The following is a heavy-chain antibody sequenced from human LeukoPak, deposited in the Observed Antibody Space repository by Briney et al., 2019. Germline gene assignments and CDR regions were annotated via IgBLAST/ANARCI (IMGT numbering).Heavy chain of an antibody. J-gene: IGHJ4*02. D-gene: IGHD6-19*01. Sequence: GGSLRLSCAASGFTFSTYAMSWVRQAPGKGLEWVSGISGSGGNTYYADAVKGRFTISRDNSKNTLYLQMNSLRADDTAVYYCANGYSSGGGFDYWGQGTLVTVSS. V-gene: IGHV3-23*01. CDR3: ANGYSSGGGFDY. CDR1: GFTFSTYA. CDR2: ISGSGGNT.